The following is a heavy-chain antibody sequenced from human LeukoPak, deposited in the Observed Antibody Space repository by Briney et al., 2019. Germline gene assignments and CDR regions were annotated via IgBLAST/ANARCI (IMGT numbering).Heavy chain of an antibody. CDR3: ARDKAFGSRGWYFDYFDY. V-gene: IGHV3-66*02. J-gene: IGHJ4*02. D-gene: IGHD6-19*01. CDR2: IYSGGST. CDR1: GFTVSSNY. Sequence: GGSLRLSCAASGFTVSSNYMSWVRQAPGKGLEWVSVIYSGGSTYYADSMKDRFTISRDNSKNTLYLQMNSLRAEDTAIYYCARDKAFGSRGWYFDYFDYWGQGTLVTVSS.